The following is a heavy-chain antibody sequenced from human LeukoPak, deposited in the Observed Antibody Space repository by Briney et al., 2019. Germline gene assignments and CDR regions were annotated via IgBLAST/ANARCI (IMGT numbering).Heavy chain of an antibody. CDR2: IYYSGNT. D-gene: IGHD6-19*01. V-gene: IGHV4-59*01. Sequence: SETLSLTCTVFGGSISSYYWSWIRQPPGKGLEWIGYIYYSGNTNYNPSLKSRVTISIDTSKNQFSLKLTSVTAAGTAVYYCARSGYSSGWSFDYWGQGTLVTVSS. CDR3: ARSGYSSGWSFDY. J-gene: IGHJ4*02. CDR1: GGSISSYY.